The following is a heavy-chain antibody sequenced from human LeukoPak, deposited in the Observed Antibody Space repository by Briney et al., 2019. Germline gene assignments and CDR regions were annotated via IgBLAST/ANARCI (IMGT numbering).Heavy chain of an antibody. D-gene: IGHD4-11*01. J-gene: IGHJ3*01. Sequence: GGSLRLSCAASGFTFPNYVMSWVRQAPGKGLEWVSGISGRGGDTYYADSVKGRFTISRDNSKNTLYLQMNSLRAEDAAVYYCANEYSKGDVWGQGTMVTVSS. CDR3: ANEYSKGDV. CDR2: ISGRGGDT. CDR1: GFTFPNYV. V-gene: IGHV3-23*01.